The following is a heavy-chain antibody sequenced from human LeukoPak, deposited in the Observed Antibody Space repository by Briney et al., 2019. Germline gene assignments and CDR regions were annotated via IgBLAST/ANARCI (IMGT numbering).Heavy chain of an antibody. CDR1: GFTVSSNY. CDR2: IYSGGST. J-gene: IGHJ4*02. Sequence: GGALRLSCAASGFTVSSNYMSWVRQAPGKGLEWVSVIYSGGSTYYADSVKGRFTNSRDNSKNTLYLQMNSLRAEDTAVYYCAREGVDYYGSGLLGIWGQGTLVTVSS. CDR3: AREGVDYYGSGLLGI. V-gene: IGHV3-66*01. D-gene: IGHD3-10*01.